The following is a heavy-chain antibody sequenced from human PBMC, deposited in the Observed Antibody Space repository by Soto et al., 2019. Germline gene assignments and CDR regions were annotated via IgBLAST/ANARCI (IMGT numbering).Heavy chain of an antibody. J-gene: IGHJ4*01. V-gene: IGHV4-31*03. CDR1: GASISSGNYY. D-gene: IGHD3-10*01. CDR2: IYYTGST. Sequence: QVQLQESGPGLVKPSQTLSLSGSVSGASISSGNYYWSWIRQHPGKGLEWIGYIYYTGSTYYNPSLRSRITISEVMSKNHFSLRLSSVTAADTAVYYCARGREEAGGPFDYWGHGTLVTVSS. CDR3: ARGREEAGGPFDY.